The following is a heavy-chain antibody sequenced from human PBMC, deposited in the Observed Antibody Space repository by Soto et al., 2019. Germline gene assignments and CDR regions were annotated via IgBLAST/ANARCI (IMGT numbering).Heavy chain of an antibody. Sequence: EVQLVESGGGLVKPGGSLRLSCAASGFTFSNAWMNWVRQAPGKGLEWVGRIKSKTDGGTTDYAAHVKGRFTISRDDSKHTLYLQMNRLKTEATAVYYYTSQAWIQLWCPLSDFDYWGQGTLVTVSS. CDR1: GFTFSNAW. J-gene: IGHJ4*02. V-gene: IGHV3-15*07. CDR3: TSQAWIQLWCPLSDFDY. CDR2: IKSKTDGGTT. D-gene: IGHD5-18*01.